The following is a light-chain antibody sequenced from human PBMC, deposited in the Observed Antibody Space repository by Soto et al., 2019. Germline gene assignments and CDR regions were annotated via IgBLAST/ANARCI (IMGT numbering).Light chain of an antibody. CDR1: SSNIGAGYD. CDR3: QSYDSSLRGV. CDR2: GNI. V-gene: IGLV1-40*01. Sequence: QSVLTQPPSVSGAPGQRVTISCTGSSSNIGAGYDVHWYQQLPGTAPELLIYGNINRPSGVPDRFSGSKSGTSASLAITGLQAEDEADYYCQSYDSSLRGVFGGGTKLTVL. J-gene: IGLJ3*02.